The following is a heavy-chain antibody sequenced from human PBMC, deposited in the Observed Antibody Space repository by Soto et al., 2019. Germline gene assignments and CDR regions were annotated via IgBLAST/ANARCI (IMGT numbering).Heavy chain of an antibody. CDR1: GGTFNDYT. J-gene: IGHJ4*02. CDR2: IIPMRGIT. Sequence: QVQLVQSGAEVKKPGSSVRVSCKASGGTFNDYTVTWARQAPGQGLEWMGRIIPMRGITTYAQNFQGRVALTVDKSQSTAYMELSSLRFEDTAMYFCARNDPFDSWGQGTLVTVSS. V-gene: IGHV1-69*02. D-gene: IGHD1-1*01. CDR3: ARNDPFDS.